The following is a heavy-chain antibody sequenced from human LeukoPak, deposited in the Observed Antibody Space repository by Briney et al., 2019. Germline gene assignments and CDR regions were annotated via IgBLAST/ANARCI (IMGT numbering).Heavy chain of an antibody. V-gene: IGHV3-33*01. CDR1: GFTFSNYG. CDR3: AREYNFSFDS. J-gene: IGHJ4*02. CDR2: IWYDGSKK. D-gene: IGHD1-14*01. Sequence: GGSLRLSCAASGFTFSNYGMHWVRQAPGKGLEWVAVIWYDGSKKYYADSVKGRFTISRDYSKNTLYLEMNSLRAEDTAVYYCAREYNFSFDSWGQGTLVTVSS.